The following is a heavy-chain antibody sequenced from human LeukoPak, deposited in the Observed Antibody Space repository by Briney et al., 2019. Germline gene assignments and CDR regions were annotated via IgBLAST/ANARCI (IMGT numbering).Heavy chain of an antibody. D-gene: IGHD6-13*01. Sequence: SETLSLTCSVSGASINSHYWSWIRQSPGKGLEWIGYVFNGGSTNYNPSLKSRVTMSLDTSRDQFSLSLTSVTAADTAIYYCASRPAGTTWYGVFDYWSQGTLVTVSS. CDR3: ASRPAGTTWYGVFDY. CDR1: GASINSHY. J-gene: IGHJ4*02. CDR2: VFNGGST. V-gene: IGHV4-59*11.